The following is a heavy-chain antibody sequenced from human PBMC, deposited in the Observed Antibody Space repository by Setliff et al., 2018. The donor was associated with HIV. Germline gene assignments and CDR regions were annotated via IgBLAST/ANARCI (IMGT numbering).Heavy chain of an antibody. CDR1: GFTFRSYA. D-gene: IGHD5-12*01. Sequence: GESLRLSCAASGFTFRSYAMHWVRQCPGKGLEWVAVIWSDGSKRYYLDSAKGRFAISRDNSKSTLYLQMNSLTNEDTGVYYCARDLSGYGGYDPGNYFDQWGQGTRVTVSS. CDR3: ARDLSGYGGYDPGNYFDQ. CDR2: IWSDGSKR. J-gene: IGHJ4*02. V-gene: IGHV3-33*01.